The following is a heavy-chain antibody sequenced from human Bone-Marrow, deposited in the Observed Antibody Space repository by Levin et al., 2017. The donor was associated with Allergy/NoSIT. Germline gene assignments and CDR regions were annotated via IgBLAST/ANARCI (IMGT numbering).Heavy chain of an antibody. D-gene: IGHD6-6*01. CDR1: GFTFDDYA. CDR3: ARDGLVASRTFYQYYYMDV. Sequence: GGSLRLSCAASGFTFDDYAMSWVRQLPGKGLEWVSGINWNGGRTGYADSVKGRFTISRDNAKNSLYLQMNSLRAEDTAFYYCARDGLVASRTFYQYYYMDVWGKGTTVTVSS. V-gene: IGHV3-20*04. CDR2: INWNGGRT. J-gene: IGHJ6*03.